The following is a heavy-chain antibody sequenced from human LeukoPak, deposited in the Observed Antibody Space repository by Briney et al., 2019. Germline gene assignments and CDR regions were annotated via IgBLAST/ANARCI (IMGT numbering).Heavy chain of an antibody. CDR3: VRKKRDFNAAFDI. D-gene: IGHD3/OR15-3a*01. CDR1: GFTVSNNY. J-gene: IGHJ3*02. V-gene: IGHV3-53*01. Sequence: GGSLRLSRAVPGFTVSNNYMSWVRQAPGKGLEWVSISYSDSNTNYADAVKGRFTISRDTSQNTLSLQMNSLRAEDTAVYYCVRKKRDFNAAFDIWGQGTVVTVSS. CDR2: SYSDSNT.